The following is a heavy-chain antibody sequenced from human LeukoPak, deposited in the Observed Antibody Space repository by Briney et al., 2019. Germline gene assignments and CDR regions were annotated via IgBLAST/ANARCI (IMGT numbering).Heavy chain of an antibody. Sequence: GGSLRLSCAASGFTFSSYAMSWVRQAPGKGLEWASTISGSGGSAYSADSVKGRFTISRDNSKNTLYLQMNSLRAEDTAVYYCAKAHKDSSYVWFDPWGQGTLVTVSS. CDR1: GFTFSSYA. D-gene: IGHD4-11*01. J-gene: IGHJ5*02. CDR2: ISGSGGSA. V-gene: IGHV3-23*01. CDR3: AKAHKDSSYVWFDP.